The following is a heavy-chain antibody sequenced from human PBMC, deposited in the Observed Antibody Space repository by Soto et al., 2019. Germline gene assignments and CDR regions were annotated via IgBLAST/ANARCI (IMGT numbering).Heavy chain of an antibody. CDR1: GYSFTSYW. CDR3: ARRRYCSSTSCYYYYMDV. V-gene: IGHV5-51*01. J-gene: IGHJ6*03. D-gene: IGHD2-2*01. CDR2: IYPVDSDT. Sequence: GEARKISCKGSGYSFTSYWIGWVRQMPGKGLEWMGIIYPVDSDTRHSPSFQGQVTISADKSISTAYLQGSSLKASDTAMYYCARRRYCSSTSCYYYYMDVWGKGTTVTVSS.